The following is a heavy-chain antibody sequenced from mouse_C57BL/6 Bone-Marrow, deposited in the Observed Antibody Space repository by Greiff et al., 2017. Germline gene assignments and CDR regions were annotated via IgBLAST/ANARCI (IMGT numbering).Heavy chain of an antibody. CDR1: GFTFTDYY. Sequence: EVQVVESGGGLVQPGGSLSLSCAASGFTFTDYYMSWVRQPPGKALEWLGFIRNKANGYTTEYSASVKGRFTISRDNSQSILYLQMNALRAEDSATYYCARSPSLWYSLAYWGQGTLVTVSA. J-gene: IGHJ3*01. V-gene: IGHV7-3*01. CDR3: ARSPSLWYSLAY. D-gene: IGHD2-1*01. CDR2: IRNKANGYTT.